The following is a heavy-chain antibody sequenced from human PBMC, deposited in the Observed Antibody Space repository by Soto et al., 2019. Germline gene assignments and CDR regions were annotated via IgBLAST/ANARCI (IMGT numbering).Heavy chain of an antibody. CDR2: INHSGST. J-gene: IGHJ4*02. CDR1: GGSFSGYY. V-gene: IGHV4-34*01. Sequence: QVQLQQWGAGLLKPSETLSLTCAVYGGSFSGYYWSWIRQPPGKGLEWIGEINHSGSTNYNPSLKSRVTISVDTSKNQFSLKLSAVTAADTAVYYCARNQIAVANQGIDYWGQGTLVTVSS. D-gene: IGHD6-13*01. CDR3: ARNQIAVANQGIDY.